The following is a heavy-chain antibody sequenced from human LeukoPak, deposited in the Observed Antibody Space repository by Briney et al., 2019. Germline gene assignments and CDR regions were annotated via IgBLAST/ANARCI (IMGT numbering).Heavy chain of an antibody. Sequence: GGSLRLSCAASGFTFSSYEMNWVRQPPGKGLEWVSYISSSDATIYYADSVKGRFTISRDNAKNSLYLQMDSLRAEDTAVYYCARGEYYFDGGYWGQGPLVTVSS. CDR2: ISSSDATI. CDR1: GFTFSSYE. V-gene: IGHV3-48*03. J-gene: IGHJ4*02. D-gene: IGHD3-22*01. CDR3: ARGEYYFDGGY.